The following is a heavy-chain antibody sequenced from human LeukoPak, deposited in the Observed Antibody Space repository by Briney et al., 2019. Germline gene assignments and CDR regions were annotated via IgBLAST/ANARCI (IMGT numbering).Heavy chain of an antibody. Sequence: ASVKVSCKASGGTFSSYAISWVRQAPGQGLEWMGWMNPNSGNTGYAQKFQGRVTMTRNTSTSTAYMELSSLRSEDTAVYYCARGCYYDSSGYYAFDIWGQGTMVTVSS. V-gene: IGHV1-8*02. CDR3: ARGCYYDSSGYYAFDI. J-gene: IGHJ3*02. CDR2: MNPNSGNT. CDR1: GGTFSSYA. D-gene: IGHD3-22*01.